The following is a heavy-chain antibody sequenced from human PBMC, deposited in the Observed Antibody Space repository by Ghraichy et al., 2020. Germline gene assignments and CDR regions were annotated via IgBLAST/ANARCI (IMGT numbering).Heavy chain of an antibody. D-gene: IGHD3-3*01. V-gene: IGHV3-15*01. CDR2: IKSKTDGGTT. Sequence: GESLNISCAASGFTFSNAWMSWVRQAPGKGLEWVGRIKSKTDGGTTDYAAPVKGRFTISRDDSKNTLYLQMNSLKTEDTAVYYCTTGGYYDFWSGYVYWGQGTLVTVSS. CDR1: GFTFSNAW. J-gene: IGHJ4*02. CDR3: TTGGYYDFWSGYVY.